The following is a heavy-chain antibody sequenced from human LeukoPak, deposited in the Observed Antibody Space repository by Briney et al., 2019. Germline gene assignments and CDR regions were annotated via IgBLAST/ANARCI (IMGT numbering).Heavy chain of an antibody. J-gene: IGHJ6*02. CDR2: IYTSGST. CDR1: GGSISSNY. V-gene: IGHV4-4*07. D-gene: IGHD4-17*01. Sequence: PSETLSLTCTVSGGSISSNYWSWIRQPAGKGLEWIGRIYTSGSTNYNPSLKSRVTMSVDTSKNQFSLKLSSVTAADTAVYYCARDSHDYGDYGYYYGMDVWGQGTTVTVPS. CDR3: ARDSHDYGDYGYYYGMDV.